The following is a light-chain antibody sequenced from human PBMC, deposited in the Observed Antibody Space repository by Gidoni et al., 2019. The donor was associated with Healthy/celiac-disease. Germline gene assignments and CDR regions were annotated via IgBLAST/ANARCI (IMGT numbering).Light chain of an antibody. CDR2: DAS. V-gene: IGKV3-11*01. J-gene: IGKJ5*01. CDR3: QQRSNWPLIT. Sequence: EIVLKQSTATLSLSPGERATLSCRASQSVSSYLAWYQQKPGQAPRLLIYDASNRATGIPSRFSGSGSGTDFTLTISSLEPEDFAVYYCQQRSNWPLITFXXXTRLEIK. CDR1: QSVSSY.